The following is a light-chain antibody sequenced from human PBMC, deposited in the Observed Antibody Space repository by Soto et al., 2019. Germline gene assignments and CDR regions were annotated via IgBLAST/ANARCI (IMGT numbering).Light chain of an antibody. J-gene: IGKJ1*01. CDR1: QSVPGNY. V-gene: IGKV3-20*01. CDR3: QQYTSPPWT. CDR2: GAS. Sequence: EIVLTQSPGTLSLSPGERATLSCRASQSVPGNYLAWLQQKPGQSPRLLIYGASSRATGIPDRFSCSGSGTYFTLTISRLEPEEFAVYSCQQYTSPPWTLGQGTKVETK.